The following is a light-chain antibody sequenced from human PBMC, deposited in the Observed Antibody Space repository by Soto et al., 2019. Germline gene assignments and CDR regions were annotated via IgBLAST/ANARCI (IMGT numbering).Light chain of an antibody. CDR1: QSISSY. V-gene: IGKV1-39*01. Sequence: DIQMTQSPSSLSASVGDRVTITCRASQSISSYLNWYQQKPGKAPKLLIYAASCLQSGVPSRFSGSGSGTDFTLTISSLQPEDFATYYCQRSFRTPLTFGGGTKVEIK. CDR2: AAS. CDR3: QRSFRTPLT. J-gene: IGKJ4*01.